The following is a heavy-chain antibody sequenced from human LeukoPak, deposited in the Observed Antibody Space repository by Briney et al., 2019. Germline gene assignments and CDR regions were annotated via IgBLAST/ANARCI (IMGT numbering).Heavy chain of an antibody. V-gene: IGHV3-23*01. CDR3: AKDRVASLRFLEWYYFDY. J-gene: IGHJ4*02. D-gene: IGHD3-3*01. CDR1: GFTFSSYA. CDR2: ISGSGGST. Sequence: GGSLRLSCAASGFTFSSYAMSWVRQAPGKGLEWVSAISGSGGSTYYADSVKGRFTISRDNSKNTLYLQMNSLRAEDTAVYYCAKDRVASLRFLEWYYFDYWGQGTLVTVSS.